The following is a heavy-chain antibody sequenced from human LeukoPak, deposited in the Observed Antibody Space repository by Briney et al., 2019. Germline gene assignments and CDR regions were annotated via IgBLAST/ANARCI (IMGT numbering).Heavy chain of an antibody. Sequence: PSETLSLTCTVSGGSISSYYWSWIRQPPGKGLEWIGYIYYSGSTNYNPSLKSRVTISVDTSKNQFSLKLSSVTAADTAVYYCARLRYYYDSSGHFDYWGQGTLVTVSS. D-gene: IGHD3-22*01. CDR3: ARLRYYYDSSGHFDY. CDR2: IYYSGST. CDR1: GGSISSYY. J-gene: IGHJ4*02. V-gene: IGHV4-59*08.